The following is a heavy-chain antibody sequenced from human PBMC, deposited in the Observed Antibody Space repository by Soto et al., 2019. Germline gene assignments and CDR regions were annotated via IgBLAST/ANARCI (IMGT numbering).Heavy chain of an antibody. CDR1: GFTFSSYD. J-gene: IGHJ6*03. CDR2: IGTAGDT. V-gene: IGHV3-13*01. Sequence: GGSLRLSCAASGFTFSSYDMHWVRQATGKGLERVSAIGTAGDTYYPGSVKGRFTISRENAKNSLYLQMNSLRAGDTAVYYCARDGGGWRFGESRYYYYMDVWGKGTTVTVSS. CDR3: ARDGGGWRFGESRYYYYMDV. D-gene: IGHD3-10*01.